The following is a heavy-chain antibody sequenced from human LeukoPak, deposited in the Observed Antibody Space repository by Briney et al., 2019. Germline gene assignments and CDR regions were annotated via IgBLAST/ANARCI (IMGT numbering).Heavy chain of an antibody. V-gene: IGHV1-46*01. CDR2: IYTNDGSA. CDR1: GYTFTSYY. D-gene: IGHD6-13*01. J-gene: IGHJ1*01. Sequence: GASVKVSCKASGYTFTSYYLHWVRQAPGQRPGWMGIIYTNDGSARYAQKFQGRVTMTRDTSTGTVYMELSSLSSDDTAVYYCARARAAAGAQYFQHWGQGTLVSASS. CDR3: ARARAAAGAQYFQH.